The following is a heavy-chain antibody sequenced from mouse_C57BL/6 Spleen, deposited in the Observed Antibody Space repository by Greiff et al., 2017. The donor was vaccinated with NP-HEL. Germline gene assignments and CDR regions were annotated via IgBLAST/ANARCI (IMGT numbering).Heavy chain of an antibody. Sequence: EVQLQQSGPELVKPGASVKISCKASGYTFTDYYMNWVKQSHGKSLEWIGDINPNNGGTSYNQKFKGKATLTVDKSSSTAYMELRSLTSEDSAVYYCARSGDYDYLDYWGQGTTLTVSS. V-gene: IGHV1-26*01. J-gene: IGHJ2*01. CDR1: GYTFTDYY. D-gene: IGHD2-4*01. CDR3: ARSGDYDYLDY. CDR2: INPNNGGT.